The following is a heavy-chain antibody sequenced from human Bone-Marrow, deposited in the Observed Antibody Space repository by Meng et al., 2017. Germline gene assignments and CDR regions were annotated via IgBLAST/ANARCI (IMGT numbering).Heavy chain of an antibody. V-gene: IGHV3-30*04. CDR3: ARGSSGSYSWLDY. CDR2: ISYDGSNK. D-gene: IGHD1-26*01. CDR1: GFTFSSYE. J-gene: IGHJ4*02. Sequence: GGSLRPSCAASGFTFSSYEMNWVRQAPGKGLEWVAVISYDGSNKYYADSVKGRFTIFRDNSKNTLDLQMHSLSAKDTAVYYCARGSSGSYSWLDYWGQGTLVTVSS.